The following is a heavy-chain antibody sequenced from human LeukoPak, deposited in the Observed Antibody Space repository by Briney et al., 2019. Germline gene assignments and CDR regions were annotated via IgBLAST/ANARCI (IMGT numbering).Heavy chain of an antibody. CDR2: ISSSSSTI. J-gene: IGHJ4*02. V-gene: IGHV3-48*04. Sequence: PGGSLRLSCAASGFTFSSYSMNWVRQAPGKGLEWVSYISSSSSTIYYADSVKGRFTISRDNAKNSLYLQMNSLRAEDTAVYYCAKDHYYDSSGYYYPDYWGQGTLVTVSS. CDR3: AKDHYYDSSGYYYPDY. CDR1: GFTFSSYS. D-gene: IGHD3-22*01.